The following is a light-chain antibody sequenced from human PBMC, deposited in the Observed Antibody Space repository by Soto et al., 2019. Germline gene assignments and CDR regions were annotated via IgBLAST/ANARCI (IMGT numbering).Light chain of an antibody. V-gene: IGKV1-5*03. CDR3: QQFNNYPLLT. J-gene: IGKJ5*01. Sequence: DIQMTQSPSTLSASVGDRVTITCRASESISTWLAWYQQKPGKAPNLLIYKASSLQSGVPSRFSGSGSGTDFTLTISSLQPEDFATYYCQQFNNYPLLTFGGGTRLEIK. CDR1: ESISTW. CDR2: KAS.